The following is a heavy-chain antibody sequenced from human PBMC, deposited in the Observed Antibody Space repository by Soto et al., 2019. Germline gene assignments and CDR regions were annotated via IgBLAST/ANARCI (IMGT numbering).Heavy chain of an antibody. Sequence: GASVKVSCKASGYIFTNYYIHWVRQAPGQGLEWMGIINPSGGRTSYAQKFQGRVTMTRDTSTSTVYMELSSLRSEDTAVYYCARIDDPSGYGSYYGMDVWGQGTTVTVSS. CDR2: INPSGGRT. V-gene: IGHV1-46*01. CDR3: ARIDDPSGYGSYYGMDV. J-gene: IGHJ6*02. CDR1: GYIFTNYY. D-gene: IGHD5-12*01.